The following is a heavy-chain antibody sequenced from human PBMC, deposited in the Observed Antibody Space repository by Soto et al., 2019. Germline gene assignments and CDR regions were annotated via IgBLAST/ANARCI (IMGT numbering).Heavy chain of an antibody. CDR2: IYYSGTT. V-gene: IGHV4-30-4*01. D-gene: IGHD2-15*01. Sequence: QVQLQESGPGLVKASQTLSLTCTVSGGSISSGDYYWSWIRQTPGKGLESIGYIYYSGTTYYSPSLKSRVPXSXDXXTNQFYLNLHSVTAADTAVYFCARSQLAIVVVVAAPSWFDPWGQGTLVTVSS. J-gene: IGHJ5*02. CDR3: ARSQLAIVVVVAAPSWFDP. CDR1: GGSISSGDYY.